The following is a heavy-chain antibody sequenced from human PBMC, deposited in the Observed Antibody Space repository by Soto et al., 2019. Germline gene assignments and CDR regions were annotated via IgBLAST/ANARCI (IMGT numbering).Heavy chain of an antibody. V-gene: IGHV1-18*01. D-gene: IGHD4-17*01. CDR2: ISAYNGNT. CDR1: GYTFTSYG. CDR3: ARDEGNDYGDLDAFES. Sequence: ASVKVSCKASGYTFTSYGISWVRQAPGQGLEWMEWISAYNGNTNYAQKLQGRVTMTTDTSTSTAYMELRSLRSDDTAVYYCARDEGNDYGDLDAFESWGQGTMVTVSS. J-gene: IGHJ3*02.